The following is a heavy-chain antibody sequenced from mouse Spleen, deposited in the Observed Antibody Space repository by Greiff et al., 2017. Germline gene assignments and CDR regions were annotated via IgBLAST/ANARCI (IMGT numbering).Heavy chain of an antibody. J-gene: IGHJ3*01. CDR2: ISSGGSYT. Sequence: EVKLVESGGGLVKPGGSLKLSCAASGFAFSSYDMSWVRQTPEKRLEWVATISSGGSYTYYPDSVKGRFTISRDNARNTLYLQMSSLRSEDTALYYCARQDGYPSAWFAYGGQGTLVTVSA. V-gene: IGHV5-9*02. D-gene: IGHD2-3*01. CDR1: GFAFSSYD. CDR3: ARQDGYPSAWFAY.